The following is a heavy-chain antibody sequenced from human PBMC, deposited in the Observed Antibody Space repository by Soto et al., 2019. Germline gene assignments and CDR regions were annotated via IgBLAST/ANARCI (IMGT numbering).Heavy chain of an antibody. D-gene: IGHD2-2*01. V-gene: IGHV3-23*01. CDR2: ISGSGGST. CDR3: AKAQDIVVVQAARGGMDV. CDR1: GFTFSSYA. Sequence: EVQLLESGGGLVQPGGSLRLSCAAAGFTFSSYAMSWVRQAPGKGLEWVSAISGSGGSTYYADSVKGRFTISRDNSKNTLYLQMNSLRAEDTAVYYCAKAQDIVVVQAARGGMDVWGQGTTVTVSS. J-gene: IGHJ6*02.